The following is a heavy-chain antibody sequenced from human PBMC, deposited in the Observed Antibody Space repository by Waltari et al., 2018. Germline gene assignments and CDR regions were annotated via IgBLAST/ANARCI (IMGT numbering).Heavy chain of an antibody. CDR2: INHYGSDK. D-gene: IGHD6-19*01. CDR3: ARENGWSFDN. CDR1: GFPFNYDW. V-gene: IGHV3-7*01. J-gene: IGHJ4*02. Sequence: EVQLVESGGGLVQPGGSLRLSCAASGFPFNYDWMSWVRQAPGKGLEWVTKINHYGSDKSYVDSVKGRFTISRDNAEKSLYLQMSSLRAEDTAVYYCARENGWSFDNWGQGTLVTVSS.